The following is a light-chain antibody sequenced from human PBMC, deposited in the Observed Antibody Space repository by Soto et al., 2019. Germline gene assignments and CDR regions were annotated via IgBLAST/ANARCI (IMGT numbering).Light chain of an antibody. Sequence: DIQMTQSPSSVCAAVGYTLTITCKASQDITKFLNWYQQKHGKAPKLLISDASNLETGVPSRFTGSGSGTDGTLTIASLKTEDGATYYCQQYDNVTITFGQGTRLEIK. V-gene: IGKV1-33*01. J-gene: IGKJ5*01. CDR2: DAS. CDR1: QDITKF. CDR3: QQYDNVTIT.